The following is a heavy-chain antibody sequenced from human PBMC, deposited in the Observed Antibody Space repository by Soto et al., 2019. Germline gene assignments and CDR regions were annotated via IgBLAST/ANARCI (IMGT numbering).Heavy chain of an antibody. CDR2: MNPTSGST. D-gene: IGHD4-17*01. CDR1: GYTFSSYF. CDR3: ATRTQTTAYGMDV. J-gene: IGHJ6*02. V-gene: IGHV1-46*01. Sequence: ASVKVSCKASGYTFSSYFMHWVRRAPGQGLEWMGVMNPTSGSTSYTQNFQGRFTMTRDTSTSTVYMELSSLRSEDTAVYYCATRTQTTAYGMDVWGQGTTVTVSS.